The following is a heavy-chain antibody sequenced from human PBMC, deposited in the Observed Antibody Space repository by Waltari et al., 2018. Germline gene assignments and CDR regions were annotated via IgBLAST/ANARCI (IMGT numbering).Heavy chain of an antibody. J-gene: IGHJ3*02. CDR3: AGGYQLDAFDI. D-gene: IGHD2-2*01. CDR1: GGSISSYY. V-gene: IGHV4-59*01. Sequence: QVQLQESGPGLVKPSETLSLTCTVSGGSISSYYWSWIRQPPGKGLEWIGYIYYSGSTNYNPSLKSRVTISVDTSKNQFSLKLSSVTAADTAVYYCAGGYQLDAFDIWGQGTMVTVSS. CDR2: IYYSGST.